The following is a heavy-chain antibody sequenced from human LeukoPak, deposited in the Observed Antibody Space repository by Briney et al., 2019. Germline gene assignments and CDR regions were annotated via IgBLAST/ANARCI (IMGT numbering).Heavy chain of an antibody. Sequence: PGGSLRLSCAASGFTFSLYAMHWVRQAPGKGLEWVAHISHDGGNKYYADSVKGRFAISRDNSKNMLYLQMNSLRAEDTAVYYCAKDYYGSGVVGYFDYWGQGTLVTVSS. V-gene: IGHV3-30*09. CDR1: GFTFSLYA. J-gene: IGHJ4*02. CDR3: AKDYYGSGVVGYFDY. D-gene: IGHD3-10*01. CDR2: ISHDGGNK.